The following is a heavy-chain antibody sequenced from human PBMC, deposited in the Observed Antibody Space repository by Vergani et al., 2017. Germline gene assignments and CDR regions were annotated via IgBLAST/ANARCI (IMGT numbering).Heavy chain of an antibody. D-gene: IGHD2-2*02. V-gene: IGHV4-38-2*02. J-gene: IGHJ4*02. CDR2: ICHTEDT. CDR1: GYSISRGYY. CDR3: ATIGYRRWGYYFDY. Sequence: QVQLQESGPGLVKPSETLYLTCSVSGYSISRGYYWGWIRQPPGKGLEWIGEICHTEDTKYSPSLKSRVTVSVDESRNLFSLRLNSVTAADTAVYYCATIGYRRWGYYFDYWGQGILVTVSS.